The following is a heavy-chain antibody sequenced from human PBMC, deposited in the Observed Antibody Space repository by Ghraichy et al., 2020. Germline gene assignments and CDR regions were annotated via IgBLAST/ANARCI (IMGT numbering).Heavy chain of an antibody. Sequence: ASVKVSCKASGYTFTNYDINWVRQATGQGLEWMGWMNPKSGNTGYVQKFQGRVTMTRNTSISTAYMELSSLKSEDTAVYYCARTFGGPDWSAPYHWGQGTLVTVSS. V-gene: IGHV1-8*01. CDR3: ARTFGGPDWSAPYH. D-gene: IGHD2-21*01. CDR2: MNPKSGNT. CDR1: GYTFTNYD. J-gene: IGHJ5*02.